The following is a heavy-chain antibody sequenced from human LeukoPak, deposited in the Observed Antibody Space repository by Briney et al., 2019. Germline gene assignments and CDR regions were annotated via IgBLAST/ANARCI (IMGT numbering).Heavy chain of an antibody. CDR2: ISGSGDST. V-gene: IGHV3-23*01. Sequence: GGSLRLSCAASGFMFSSYGMHWVRQAPGKGLEWVSAISGSGDSTYYADSVKGRFTISRDNSKNTLYLQMNSLRAEDTAVYSCAKVALLGYCSSSTCPLDYWGQGTLVTVSS. D-gene: IGHD2-2*01. CDR1: GFMFSSYG. J-gene: IGHJ4*02. CDR3: AKVALLGYCSSSTCPLDY.